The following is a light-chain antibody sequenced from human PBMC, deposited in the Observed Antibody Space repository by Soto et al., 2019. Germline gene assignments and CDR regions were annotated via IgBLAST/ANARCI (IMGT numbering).Light chain of an antibody. CDR3: QQSYSTPSIT. J-gene: IGKJ5*01. CDR1: QDISDY. Sequence: DIQMTQSPSSLSASVGDRVSITCQASQDISDYLNWYQQKPGKAPKLLIYHASTLESGVPSRFSGSGSGTDFTLTISSLQPEDFATYYCQQSYSTPSITFGQGTRLEI. CDR2: HAS. V-gene: IGKV1-39*01.